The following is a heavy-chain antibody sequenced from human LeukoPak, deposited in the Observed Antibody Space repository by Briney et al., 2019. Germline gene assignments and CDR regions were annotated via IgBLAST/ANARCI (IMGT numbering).Heavy chain of an antibody. J-gene: IGHJ5*02. V-gene: IGHV3-23*01. CDR2: ISGSGGST. D-gene: IGHD3-22*01. Sequence: GGSLRLSCAASGFTVSSKYMSWVRQAPGKGLEWVSAISGSGGSTYYADSVKGRFTISRDNSKNTLYLQMNSLRAEDTAVYYCAKGDYYDSSGYYYGFDPWGQGTLVTVSS. CDR3: AKGDYYDSSGYYYGFDP. CDR1: GFTVSSKY.